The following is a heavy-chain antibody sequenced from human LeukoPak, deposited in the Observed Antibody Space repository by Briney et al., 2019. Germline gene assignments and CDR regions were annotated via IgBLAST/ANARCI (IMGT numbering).Heavy chain of an antibody. CDR2: IYYSGST. Sequence: SETLSLTCTVSGGSISSYYWSWIRQPPGKGLEWIGYIYYSGSTNYNPSLKSRVTISVDTSKNQFSLKLSSVTAADTAVYYCARANHYYGRIYYFDYWGQGTLVTVSS. J-gene: IGHJ4*02. CDR3: ARANHYYGRIYYFDY. CDR1: GGSISSYY. V-gene: IGHV4-59*01. D-gene: IGHD3-10*02.